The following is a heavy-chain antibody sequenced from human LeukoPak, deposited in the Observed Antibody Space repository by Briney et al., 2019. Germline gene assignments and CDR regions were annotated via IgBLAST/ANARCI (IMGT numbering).Heavy chain of an antibody. CDR1: GFTFGDYA. J-gene: IGHJ4*02. CDR2: IRSKAYGGTT. V-gene: IGHV3-49*04. D-gene: IGHD4-17*01. CDR3: TRAGPFDYGDRRTLDY. Sequence: PGGSLRLSCTASGFTFGDYAMSWVRQAPGKGLEWVGFIRSKAYGGTTEYAASVKGRFTISRDDSKSIAYLQMNSLKTEDTAVYYCTRAGPFDYGDRRTLDYWGQGTLVTVSS.